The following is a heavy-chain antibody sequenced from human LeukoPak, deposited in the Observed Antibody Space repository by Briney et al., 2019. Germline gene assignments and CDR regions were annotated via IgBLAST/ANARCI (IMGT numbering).Heavy chain of an antibody. CDR3: ARVVGSGDYYGMDV. J-gene: IGHJ6*02. D-gene: IGHD6-19*01. CDR1: GGSISSGGYY. Sequence: SETLSLTCTVSGGSISSGGYYWSWIRQPPGKGLEWIGYIYYSGSTNYNPSLKSRVTISVDTSKNQFSLKLSSVTAADTAVYYCARVVGSGDYYGMDVWGQGTTVTVSS. CDR2: IYYSGST. V-gene: IGHV4-61*08.